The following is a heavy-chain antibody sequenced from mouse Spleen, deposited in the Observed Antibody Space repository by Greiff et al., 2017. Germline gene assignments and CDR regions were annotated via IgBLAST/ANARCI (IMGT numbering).Heavy chain of an antibody. CDR2: IRNKANNHAT. D-gene: IGHD2-13*01. Sequence: EVKLMESGGGLVQPGGSMKLSCAASGFTFSDAWMDWVRQSPEKGLEWVAEIRNKANNHATYYAESVKGRFTISRDDSKSSVYLQMNSLRAEDTGIYYSMTMVTFDWYFDVWGAGTTVTVSS. V-gene: IGHV6-6*01. J-gene: IGHJ1*01. CDR1: GFTFSDAW. CDR3: MTMVTFDWYFDV.